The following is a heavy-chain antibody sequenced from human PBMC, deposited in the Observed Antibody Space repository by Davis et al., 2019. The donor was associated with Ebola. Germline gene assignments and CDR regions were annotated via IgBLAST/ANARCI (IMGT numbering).Heavy chain of an antibody. V-gene: IGHV1-3*01. D-gene: IGHD5-24*01. Sequence: ASVKVSCKASGYTFTSYAMHWVRQAPGQRLEWMGWINAGNGNTKYSQKFQGRVTITRDTSASTAYMELSSLRSEDTAVYYCASTPSGWLRSGYFDYWGQGTLVTVSS. J-gene: IGHJ4*02. CDR2: INAGNGNT. CDR3: ASTPSGWLRSGYFDY. CDR1: GYTFTSYA.